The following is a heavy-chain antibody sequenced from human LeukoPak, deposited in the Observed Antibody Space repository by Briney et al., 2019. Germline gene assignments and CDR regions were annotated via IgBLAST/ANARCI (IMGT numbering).Heavy chain of an antibody. Sequence: PGGSLRLSCAASGFTFSSFAMSWVRQAPGKGLEWVSAISSSASSRPYADSVKGRFTISRDNSKNTLYLEMNSLRAEDTAVYYCAEDQGRGLGSYSWGNFDYWGQGTLVTVSS. D-gene: IGHD3-10*01. CDR2: ISSSASSR. V-gene: IGHV3-23*01. CDR1: GFTFSSFA. CDR3: AEDQGRGLGSYSWGNFDY. J-gene: IGHJ4*02.